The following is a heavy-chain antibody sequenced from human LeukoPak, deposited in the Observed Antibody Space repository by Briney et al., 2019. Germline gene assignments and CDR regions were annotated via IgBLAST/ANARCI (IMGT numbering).Heavy chain of an antibody. J-gene: IGHJ4*02. CDR1: GGSISSYY. D-gene: IGHD6-19*01. V-gene: IGHV4-59*01. Sequence: PSETLSLTCTVSGGSISSYYWSWIRQPPGKGLEWIGNIYYSGSTNYNPSLKSRVTISVDTSKNQFSLKLSSVTAADTAVYYCARVRSSGWLDYWGQGTLVTGSS. CDR2: IYYSGST. CDR3: ARVRSSGWLDY.